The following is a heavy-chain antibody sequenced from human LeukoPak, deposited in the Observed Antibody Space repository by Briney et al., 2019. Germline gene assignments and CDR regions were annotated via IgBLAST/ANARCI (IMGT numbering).Heavy chain of an antibody. J-gene: IGHJ6*02. V-gene: IGHV3-23*01. CDR3: AKSRDIVVVPAANYYYYGMDV. CDR2: ISGSGGST. Sequence: TGGSLRLSCAASGFTFSSYAMSWVRQAPGKGLEWVSAISGSGGSTYYADSVKGRFTISRDNSKNTLYLQMNSLRAEDTAVYYCAKSRDIVVVPAANYYYYGMDVWGQGTTVTVSS. D-gene: IGHD2-2*01. CDR1: GFTFSSYA.